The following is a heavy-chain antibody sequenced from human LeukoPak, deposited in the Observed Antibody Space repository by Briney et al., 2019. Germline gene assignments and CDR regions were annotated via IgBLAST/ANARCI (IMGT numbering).Heavy chain of an antibody. J-gene: IGHJ4*02. D-gene: IGHD1-26*01. V-gene: IGHV3-7*01. Sequence: GGSLRLSCVVSGFTFSGSWMSWVRQAPGKGLEWVANIKEDGSDKNYVDSVKGRFTISRDNTKNSLYLQMNSLRAEDTAVYYCAKDRVAGGYNYWGQGTLVTVSS. CDR3: AKDRVAGGYNY. CDR1: GFTFSGSW. CDR2: IKEDGSDK.